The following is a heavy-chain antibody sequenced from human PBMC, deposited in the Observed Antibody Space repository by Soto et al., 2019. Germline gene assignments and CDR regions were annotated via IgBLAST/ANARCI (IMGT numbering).Heavy chain of an antibody. Sequence: EVQLVESGGGLIQPGGSLKLSCAASGITATTEYMSWVRQAPGKGLEWVSIFVAGGDTYYADSVKGRFTISRDNPKNPLYLQMNSLRAEDTAVYFCARGDFDCWGQGTLVTVAS. CDR3: ARGDFDC. CDR1: GITATTEY. CDR2: FVAGGDT. V-gene: IGHV3-53*01. J-gene: IGHJ4*02.